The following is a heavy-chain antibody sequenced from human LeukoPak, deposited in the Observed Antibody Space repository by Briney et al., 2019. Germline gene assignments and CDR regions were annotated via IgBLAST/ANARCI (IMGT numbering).Heavy chain of an antibody. CDR2: IKQDGSEK. CDR3: ARIPLGEFGSYYYMDV. D-gene: IGHD3-16*01. Sequence: GGSLRLSCAASGFTFSSYWMSWVRQAPGKGLEWVANIKQDGSEKYYVDSVKGRFTISRDNAKNSLYLQMNSLRAEDTAVYYCARIPLGEFGSYYYMDVWGKGTTVTVSS. CDR1: GFTFSSYW. V-gene: IGHV3-7*01. J-gene: IGHJ6*03.